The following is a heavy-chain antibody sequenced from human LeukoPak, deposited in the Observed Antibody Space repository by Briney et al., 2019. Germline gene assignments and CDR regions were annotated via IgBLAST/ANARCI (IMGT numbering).Heavy chain of an antibody. J-gene: IGHJ4*02. CDR2: ISASGGST. CDR1: GFSFKSKV. CDR3: TKFSLRGTYSFDH. D-gene: IGHD1-26*01. Sequence: GSLRLSCADPGFSFKSKVMSWVRHAPGKGLEWVSVISASGGSTYYADSVKGRFTISRDNSKNTLYLQINSLRVEDTALYYCTKFSLRGTYSFDHWGQGTLVTVSS. V-gene: IGHV3-23*01.